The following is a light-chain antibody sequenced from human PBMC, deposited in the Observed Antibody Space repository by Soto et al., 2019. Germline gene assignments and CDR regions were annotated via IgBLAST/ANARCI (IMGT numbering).Light chain of an antibody. Sequence: IPLTQSPSSLAASMGDRVTITCRASQGIINYLAWYQQKPGKAPKLLIYGASTLQGGVPSRFSGSGSGTDFSLTVSRLQPEDLATYDCQQLFTYAPTFRPGTKVDIK. J-gene: IGKJ3*01. CDR1: QGIINY. CDR2: GAS. CDR3: QQLFTYAPT. V-gene: IGKV1-9*01.